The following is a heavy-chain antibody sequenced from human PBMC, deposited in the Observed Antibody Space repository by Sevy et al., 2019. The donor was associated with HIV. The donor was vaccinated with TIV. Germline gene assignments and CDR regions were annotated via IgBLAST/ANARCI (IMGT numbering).Heavy chain of an antibody. CDR1: GYSISSGYY. J-gene: IGHJ5*02. CDR3: ARGLGTQNWFDP. CDR2: IYHSGST. V-gene: IGHV4-38-2*02. Sequence: SETLSLTCTVSGYSISSGYYWGWIRQPPGKGLEWIGSIYHSGSTYYNPSLKSRVTISVDTSKNRFSLKLSSVTAADTAVYYCARGLGTQNWFDPWGQGTLVTVSS. D-gene: IGHD3-10*01.